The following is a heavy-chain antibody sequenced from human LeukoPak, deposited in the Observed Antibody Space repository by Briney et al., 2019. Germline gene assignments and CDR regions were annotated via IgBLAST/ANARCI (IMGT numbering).Heavy chain of an antibody. V-gene: IGHV4-4*02. CDR3: ARGNRQLAYYGSGSRLPYDY. CDR2: IYHSGST. J-gene: IGHJ4*02. Sequence: SETLSLTCAVSGGSISSSNWWNWVRQPPGKGLEWIGEIYHSGSTNYNPSLNDRVTISVDKSKNQFSLTLSSVTAADTAVYYCARGNRQLAYYGSGSRLPYDYWGQGSLVTVSS. CDR1: GGSISSSNW. D-gene: IGHD3-10*01.